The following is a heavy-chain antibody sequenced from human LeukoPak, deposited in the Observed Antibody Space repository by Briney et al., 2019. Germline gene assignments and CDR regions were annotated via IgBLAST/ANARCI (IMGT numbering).Heavy chain of an antibody. CDR1: GGSFSGYY. CDR2: INHSGST. J-gene: IGHJ4*02. Sequence: PSETLSLTCAVYGGSFSGYYWSWIRQPPGKGLEWIGEINHSGSTNYNPSLKSRVTISVDTSKNQLSLKLSSVTAADTAVYYCASSRFYYDSSGYYLPFDYWGQGTLVTVSS. D-gene: IGHD3-22*01. CDR3: ASSRFYYDSSGYYLPFDY. V-gene: IGHV4-34*01.